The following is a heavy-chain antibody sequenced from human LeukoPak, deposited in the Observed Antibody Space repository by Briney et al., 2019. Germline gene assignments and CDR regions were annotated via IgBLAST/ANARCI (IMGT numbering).Heavy chain of an antibody. J-gene: IGHJ4*02. CDR1: GGSISSYY. D-gene: IGHD6-19*01. Sequence: SETLSLTCTVSGGSISSYYWSWIRQPPGKGLEWIGYIYYSGSTNYNPSLKSRVTISVDTSKNQFSLKLSSVTAADTAVYYCARHSSGWTIYFDYWGQGTLVTVSS. CDR3: ARHSSGWTIYFDY. V-gene: IGHV4-59*01. CDR2: IYYSGST.